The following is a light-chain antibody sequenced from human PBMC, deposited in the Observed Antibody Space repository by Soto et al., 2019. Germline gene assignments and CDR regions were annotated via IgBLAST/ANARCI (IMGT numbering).Light chain of an antibody. J-gene: IGKJ2*01. Sequence: EIVLTQSPGTLSLSPGERATLSCRASQSVSSAYLAWYQQIPGQAPRLLIYGASSRATGIPYRFSGSGSGTDFTLTISVLEPEDFAVYYCQQSGSSFYTFGQGTKLEIK. CDR3: QQSGSSFYT. CDR1: QSVSSAY. V-gene: IGKV3-20*01. CDR2: GAS.